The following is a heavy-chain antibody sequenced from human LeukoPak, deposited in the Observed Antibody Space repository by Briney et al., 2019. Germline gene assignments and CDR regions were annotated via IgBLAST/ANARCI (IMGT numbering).Heavy chain of an antibody. Sequence: PGGSLRLSCAASGFTFCDYTMNWVRQAPGPGLGWVSSISSSSSYIYYADSVKGRFTISRDNAKNSLYLQMNSLRAEDTAVYYCARGGSDILTQHDYWGQGTLVTVSS. CDR2: ISSSSSYI. J-gene: IGHJ4*02. CDR1: GFTFCDYT. CDR3: ARGGSDILTQHDY. V-gene: IGHV3-21*01. D-gene: IGHD3-9*01.